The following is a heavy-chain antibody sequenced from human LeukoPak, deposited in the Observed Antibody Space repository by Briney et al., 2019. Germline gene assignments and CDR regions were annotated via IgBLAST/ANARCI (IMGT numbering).Heavy chain of an antibody. CDR2: IYHSGST. Sequence: SETLSLTCTVSGGSISSSSYYWGWIRQPPGKGLEWIGSIYHSGSTYYNPSLKSRVTISVDTSKNQFSLKLSSVTAADTAVYYCARRVNYYYGMDVWGQGTTVTVSS. CDR1: GGSISSSSYY. CDR3: ARRVNYYYGMDV. D-gene: IGHD3-10*01. V-gene: IGHV4-39*07. J-gene: IGHJ6*02.